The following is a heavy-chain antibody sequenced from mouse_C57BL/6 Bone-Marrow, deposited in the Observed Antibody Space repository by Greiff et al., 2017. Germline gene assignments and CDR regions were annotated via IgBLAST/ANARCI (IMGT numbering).Heavy chain of an antibody. CDR1: GYTFTSYW. D-gene: IGHD4-1*01. Sequence: VQLQQPGAELVRPGTSVKLSCKASGYTFTSYWMHWVKQRPGQGLEWIGVIDPSDSYTNYNQKFKGKATLTVDTSSSTAYMQLSSLTSEDSAVYYCAGDLTGSGFDYWGQGTTLTVS. CDR3: AGDLTGSGFDY. CDR2: IDPSDSYT. J-gene: IGHJ2*01. V-gene: IGHV1-59*01.